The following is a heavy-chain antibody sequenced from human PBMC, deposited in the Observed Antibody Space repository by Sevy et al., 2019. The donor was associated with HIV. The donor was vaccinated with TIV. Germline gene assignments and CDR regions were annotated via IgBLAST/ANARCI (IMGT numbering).Heavy chain of an antibody. CDR2: IWYDEINK. Sequence: GGSLRLSCAASGFTVRSYGMHWVRQAPGKGLEWVAVIWYDEINKYYADSVWGRFTISRDNSKNTLYLQMNSLRADDTAGYYGAKVGGCRGTSGSGYGRIGAYYMDVGGKGTTVTVSS. V-gene: IGHV3-33*06. CDR3: AKVGGCRGTSGSGYGRIGAYYMDV. D-gene: IGHD6-19*01. CDR1: GFTVRSYG. J-gene: IGHJ6*03.